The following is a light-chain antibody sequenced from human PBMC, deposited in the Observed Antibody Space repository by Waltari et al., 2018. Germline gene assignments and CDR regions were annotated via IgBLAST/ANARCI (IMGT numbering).Light chain of an antibody. CDR2: GAS. CDR3: QQYGTSPVT. V-gene: IGKV3-20*01. J-gene: IGKJ4*01. CDR1: QSLNRKF. Sequence: EMVLTQSPGTLSLSPGETTTLSCRASQSLNRKFLAWYQQRPGQTPRLLIYGASTRAIGTPDRFRGSGSGIDFTLTISRLQPDDFAVYYCQQYGTSPVTFGGGTKVEIK.